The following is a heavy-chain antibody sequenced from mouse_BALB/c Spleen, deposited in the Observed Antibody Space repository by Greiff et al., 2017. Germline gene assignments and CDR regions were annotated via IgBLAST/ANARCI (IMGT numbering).Heavy chain of an antibody. D-gene: IGHD2-1*01. V-gene: IGHV1-54*01. CDR1: GYAFTNYL. CDR2: INTGSGGT. J-gene: IGHJ2*01. CDR3: ARSDGTYLDY. Sequence: QVQLQQSGAELVRPGTSVKVSCKASGYAFTNYLIEWVKQRPGQGLEWIGVINTGSGGTNYNEKFKGKATLTADKSSSTAYMQLSSLTSDDSAVYFCARSDGTYLDYWGQGTTLTVSS.